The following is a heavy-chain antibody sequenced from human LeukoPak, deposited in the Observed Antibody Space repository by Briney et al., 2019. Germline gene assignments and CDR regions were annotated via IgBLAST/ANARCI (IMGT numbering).Heavy chain of an antibody. CDR2: INPNSGGT. CDR3: AREGPWDYYYYGMDV. Sequence: ASVKVSCKDSGYTYNSYYMHGVRQATGKGLEWMGTINPNSGGTNYAQKFQGRVTMTRDTSISTAYMELSRLRSDDTAVYYCAREGPWDYYYYGMDVWGQGTTVTVSS. V-gene: IGHV1-2*02. J-gene: IGHJ6*02. CDR1: GYTYNSYY.